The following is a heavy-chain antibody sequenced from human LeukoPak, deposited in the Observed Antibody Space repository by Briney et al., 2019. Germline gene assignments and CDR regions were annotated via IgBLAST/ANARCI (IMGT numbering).Heavy chain of an antibody. D-gene: IGHD6-13*01. CDR2: INPNSGGT. CDR3: ARGLVVIAAAGTGMGDY. Sequence: ASVKVSCKASGYTFTGYYMHWVRQAPGQGLQWMGWINPNSGGTNYAQKFQGRVTMTRDTSISTVYMELSRLRSDDTAVYYCARGLVVIAAAGTGMGDYWGQGTLVTVSS. V-gene: IGHV1-2*02. CDR1: GYTFTGYY. J-gene: IGHJ4*02.